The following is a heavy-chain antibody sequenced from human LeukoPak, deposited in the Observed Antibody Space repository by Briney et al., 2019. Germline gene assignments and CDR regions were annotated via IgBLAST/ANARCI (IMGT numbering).Heavy chain of an antibody. Sequence: GETLRLSCAASGFTFSRYGMSWVRQAPGKGLEWVSAISGSGGRTYYADSVKGRFTISRDNSKNTLYLQMNSLRAEDTAVYYCARDHGEFYYYYYYMDVWGKGTTVTVSS. CDR1: GFTFSRYG. CDR3: ARDHGEFYYYYYYMDV. D-gene: IGHD4-17*01. J-gene: IGHJ6*03. CDR2: ISGSGGRT. V-gene: IGHV3-23*01.